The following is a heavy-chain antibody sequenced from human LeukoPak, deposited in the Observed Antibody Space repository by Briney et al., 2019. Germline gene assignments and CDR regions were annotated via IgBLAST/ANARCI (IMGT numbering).Heavy chain of an antibody. Sequence: QAGGSLRLSCAASGFTFSSYWMHWVRQAPGKGLVWVSRISTDGSSTSYADSVKGRFTISRDNAKNTLYLQMNSLRAEDTAVYYCARDFLHLGGWGQGTMVTVSS. CDR1: GFTFSSYW. V-gene: IGHV3-74*01. J-gene: IGHJ3*01. CDR2: ISTDGSST. CDR3: ARDFLHLGG. D-gene: IGHD3-16*01.